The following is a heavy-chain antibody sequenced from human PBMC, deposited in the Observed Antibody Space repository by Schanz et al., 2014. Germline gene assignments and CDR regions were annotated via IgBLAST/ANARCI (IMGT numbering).Heavy chain of an antibody. J-gene: IGHJ5*02. CDR3: ARHGELGGCSSSSCWALNWFDP. Sequence: QVQLQESGPGLVKPSETLSLTCTVSGGSIRGYYCSWIRQPPGKGLEWIGYVHSSGSTNYNSSLRSQVTITVDTSKTQFPLKLRSVPAADTAVYYCARHGELGGCSSSSCWALNWFDPWGQGTLVTVSS. V-gene: IGHV4-59*08. D-gene: IGHD2-2*01. CDR2: VHSSGST. CDR1: GGSIRGYY.